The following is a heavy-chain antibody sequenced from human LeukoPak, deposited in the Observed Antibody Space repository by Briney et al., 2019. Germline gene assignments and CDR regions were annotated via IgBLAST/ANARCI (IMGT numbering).Heavy chain of an antibody. Sequence: PSETLSLTCTVSGYSISSGYYWGWIRPPPGKGLEWIGEINHSGSTNYNPSLKSRVTISVDTSKNQFSLKLSSVTAADTAVYYCARDKLLWFGELFYFDYWGQGTLVTVSS. CDR3: ARDKLLWFGELFYFDY. CDR1: GYSISSGYY. J-gene: IGHJ4*02. V-gene: IGHV4-38-2*02. D-gene: IGHD3-10*01. CDR2: INHSGST.